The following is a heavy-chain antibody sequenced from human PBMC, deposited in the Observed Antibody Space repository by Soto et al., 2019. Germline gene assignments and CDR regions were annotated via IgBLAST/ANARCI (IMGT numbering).Heavy chain of an antibody. CDR1: GVSISSGDYY. CDR3: ATADGGAPFDY. V-gene: IGHV4-30-4*01. CDR2: IYYSGST. D-gene: IGHD4-17*01. J-gene: IGHJ4*02. Sequence: SETLSLTCTVSGVSISSGDYYCSWIRQPPGKGLEWIGYIYYSGSTYYNPSLKSRVTISVDTSKNQFSLKLSSVTAADTAAYYCATADGGAPFDYSGQGTLVTVSS.